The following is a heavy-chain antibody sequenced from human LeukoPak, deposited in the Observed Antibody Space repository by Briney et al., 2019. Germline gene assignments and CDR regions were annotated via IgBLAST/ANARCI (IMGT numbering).Heavy chain of an antibody. D-gene: IGHD3-22*01. Sequence: SVKVSCKTSGGTFSSYAISWVRQAPGQGLEWMGGIIPIFGTANYAQKFQGRVTITTDESTSTAYMELSSLRSEDTAVYYCAREATYYYDSSGPRRGWFDPWGQGTLVTVSS. CDR2: IIPIFGTA. CDR3: AREATYYYDSSGPRRGWFDP. J-gene: IGHJ5*02. V-gene: IGHV1-69*05. CDR1: GGTFSSYA.